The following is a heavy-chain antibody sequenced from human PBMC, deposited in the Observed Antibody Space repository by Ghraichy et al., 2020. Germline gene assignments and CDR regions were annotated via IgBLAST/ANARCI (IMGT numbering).Heavy chain of an antibody. D-gene: IGHD6-6*01. CDR2: IRYDGSNK. V-gene: IGHV3-30*02. CDR3: AKDQGSIAARQRALDY. J-gene: IGHJ4*02. CDR1: GFTFSSYG. Sequence: GGSLRLSCAASGFTFSSYGMHWVRQAPGKGLEWVAFIRYDGSNKYYADSVKGRFTISRDNSKNTLYLQMNSLRAEDTAVYYCAKDQGSIAARQRALDYWGQGTLVTVSS.